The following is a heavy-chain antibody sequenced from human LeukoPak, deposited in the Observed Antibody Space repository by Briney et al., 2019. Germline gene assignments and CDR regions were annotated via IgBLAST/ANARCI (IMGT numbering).Heavy chain of an antibody. J-gene: IGHJ4*02. V-gene: IGHV1-18*01. D-gene: IGHD3-22*01. Sequence: ASVKLSCKASGYTFPINGISWVRQAPGQGLEWMGWISAYNGDTNYAQNFQGRVTMTTDTSTSTAYLDLRSLSSDDTAVYFCARAGSYDTSGYSAFWGQGTLVTVSS. CDR2: ISAYNGDT. CDR3: ARAGSYDTSGYSAF. CDR1: GYTFPING.